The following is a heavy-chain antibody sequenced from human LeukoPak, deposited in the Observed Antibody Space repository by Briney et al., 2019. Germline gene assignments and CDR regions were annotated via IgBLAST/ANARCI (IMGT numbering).Heavy chain of an antibody. J-gene: IGHJ6*03. CDR3: ARVAFGDNYYYYMDV. CDR2: IYYSGST. V-gene: IGHV4-61*08. D-gene: IGHD3-10*01. Sequence: SETLSLICTVSGGSINSSGYYWGWIRQPPGKGLEWIGYIYYSGSTNYNPSLESRVTISVDTSKKQFSLRLSSVTAADTAVYYCARVAFGDNYYYYMDVWGKGTTVTVSS. CDR1: GGSINSSGYY.